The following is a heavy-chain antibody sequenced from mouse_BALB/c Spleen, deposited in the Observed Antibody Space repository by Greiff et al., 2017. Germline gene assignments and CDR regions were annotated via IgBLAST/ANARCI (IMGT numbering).Heavy chain of an antibody. V-gene: IGHV1-18*01. Sequence: EVKLQEPGPELVKPGASMKISCKASGYSFTGYTMNWVKQSHGKNLEWIGLINPYNGGTSYNQKFKGKATLTVDKSSSTAYMELLSLTSADSAVYYCARYDRTEDYFDYWGQGTTLTVSS. CDR3: ARYDRTEDYFDY. J-gene: IGHJ2*01. CDR1: GYSFTGYT. D-gene: IGHD2-3*01. CDR2: INPYNGGT.